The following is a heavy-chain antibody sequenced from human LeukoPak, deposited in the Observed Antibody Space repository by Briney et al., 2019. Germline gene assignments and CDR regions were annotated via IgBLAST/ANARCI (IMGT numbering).Heavy chain of an antibody. Sequence: KPSETLSLTCTVSGGSISSYYWSWIRQPPGKGLEWIGYIYYSGSTNYNPSLKSRVTISVDTSKNQFSLKLSSVTAADTAVYYCASSFYSSSPSWYFDLWGRGTLVTVSS. CDR2: IYYSGST. CDR1: GGSISSYY. CDR3: ASSFYSSSPSWYFDL. J-gene: IGHJ2*01. V-gene: IGHV4-59*01. D-gene: IGHD6-13*01.